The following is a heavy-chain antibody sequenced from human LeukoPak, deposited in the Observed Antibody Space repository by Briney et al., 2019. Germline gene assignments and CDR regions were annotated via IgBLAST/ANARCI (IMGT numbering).Heavy chain of an antibody. Sequence: SETLSLTCTVFGYPIKSGYYWGWIRQSPGKGLEWIGNVYHRGNTYCQPSLKSRVTMSVDTSKNQFSLKLSFVTAADTAVYYCAGVAAPADSYYYYMDVWGKGTTVTVSS. CDR3: AGVAAPADSYYYYMDV. D-gene: IGHD6-13*01. J-gene: IGHJ6*03. CDR2: VYHRGNT. CDR1: GYPIKSGYY. V-gene: IGHV4-38-2*02.